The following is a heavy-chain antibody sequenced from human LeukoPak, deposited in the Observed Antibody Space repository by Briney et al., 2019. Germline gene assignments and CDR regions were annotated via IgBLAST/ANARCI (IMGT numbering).Heavy chain of an antibody. V-gene: IGHV3-9*01. D-gene: IGHD3-22*01. Sequence: GGSLRLSCAASGFTFDDHAMHWVRQVPGGGLQWVSVISWNSGYIDYVESVKGRFTISRDNPKNALYLQMNGLRPEDTAFYYCAKGYYDSSGYSSYYFHSWGQGTLVTVSS. CDR2: ISWNSGYI. CDR1: GFTFDDHA. CDR3: AKGYYDSSGYSSYYFHS. J-gene: IGHJ4*02.